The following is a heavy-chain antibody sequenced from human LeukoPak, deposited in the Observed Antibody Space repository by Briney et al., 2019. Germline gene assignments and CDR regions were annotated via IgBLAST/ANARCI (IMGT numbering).Heavy chain of an antibody. CDR3: AREDRATTGYYGYSDY. V-gene: IGHV4-59*01. Sequence: PSETLSLTCTVSGGSIRSYYWTWIRQPPGKGLEWIGYIYYSGSTNYNPSLKSRVTISVDTSKNQFSPKLSSVTAADTALYYCAREDRATTGYYGYSDYWGQGAPVTVSS. J-gene: IGHJ4*02. CDR1: GGSIRSYY. CDR2: IYYSGST. D-gene: IGHD3-10*01.